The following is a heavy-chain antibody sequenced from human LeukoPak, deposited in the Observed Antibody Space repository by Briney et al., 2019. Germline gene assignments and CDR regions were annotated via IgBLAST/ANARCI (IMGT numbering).Heavy chain of an antibody. CDR2: LYSGGNT. J-gene: IGHJ4*02. CDR1: GFTVSNNY. D-gene: IGHD3-22*01. Sequence: PGGSLRLSCAASGFTVSNNYMNWVRQAPGEGLEWVSILYSGGNTYYAGSVKGRFTISRDNSKNTLYLQMNSLRAEDTAVYYCARGRYDSSGSWYFDYWGQGTLVTVSS. V-gene: IGHV3-53*01. CDR3: ARGRYDSSGSWYFDY.